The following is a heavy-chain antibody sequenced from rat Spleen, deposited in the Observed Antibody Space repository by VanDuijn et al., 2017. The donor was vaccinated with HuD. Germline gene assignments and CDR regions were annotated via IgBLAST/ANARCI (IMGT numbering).Heavy chain of an antibody. D-gene: IGHD1-9*01. CDR1: EFSLTSYN. J-gene: IGHJ3*01. V-gene: IGHV2-41*01. Sequence: QVQLKESGPGLVQPSQTLSLTCTVAEFSLTSYNVHWVRQPPGKGLEWMGVIWNTGGTRYNSALKSRLSISTDTSKGQVFLKMSSLQTEDTATYYCARESPYGYTLSYWGQGTLVTVSS. CDR3: ARESPYGYTLSY. CDR2: IWNTGGT.